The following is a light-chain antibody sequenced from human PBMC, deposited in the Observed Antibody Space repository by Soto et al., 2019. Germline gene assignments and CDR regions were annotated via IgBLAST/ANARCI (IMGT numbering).Light chain of an antibody. CDR2: GAS. Sequence: ELVMTQSPAPLSVYPGERSTLSCRASQSFSSNLAWYQQKPGQAPKLLIYGASTRPTGIPARFSGSGSGTEFTLTISSLQSEDFAVYYCQQYNNWPFTFGPATKVD. CDR3: QQYNNWPFT. CDR1: QSFSSN. J-gene: IGKJ3*01. V-gene: IGKV3-15*01.